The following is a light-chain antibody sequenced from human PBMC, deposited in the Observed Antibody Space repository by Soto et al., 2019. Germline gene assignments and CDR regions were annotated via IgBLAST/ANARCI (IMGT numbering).Light chain of an antibody. Sequence: QSVLTQPASVSGSPGQSITISCTGTSSDVGSYNFVSWYQQLPGKAPKLMIYEVSNRPSGVSNRFSGSKSGNTASLTIPGLQAEDEADYYCSSYTTSSNYVFGSGTKVTVL. CDR1: SSDVGSYNF. CDR2: EVS. V-gene: IGLV2-14*01. CDR3: SSYTTSSNYV. J-gene: IGLJ1*01.